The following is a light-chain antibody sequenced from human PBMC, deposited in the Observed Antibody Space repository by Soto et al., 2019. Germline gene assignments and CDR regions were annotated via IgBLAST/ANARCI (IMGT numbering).Light chain of an antibody. CDR2: EVS. CDR3: SSYTRSSTSYV. CDR1: SSDVGGYNY. J-gene: IGLJ1*01. Sequence: QSVLTQPASVSGSPGQSMTISCTGTSSDVGGYNYVSWYQQHPGKAPKLMIYEVSNRPSRVSNRFSGSKSGNTASLTISGLQAEDEADYYCSSYTRSSTSYVFGTGTKLTVL. V-gene: IGLV2-14*01.